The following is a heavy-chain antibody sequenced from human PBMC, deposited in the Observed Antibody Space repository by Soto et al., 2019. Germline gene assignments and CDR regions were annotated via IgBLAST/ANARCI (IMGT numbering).Heavy chain of an antibody. CDR1: GGSFGTNY. D-gene: IGHD3-10*01. CDR3: ATDSAGRGPFDP. J-gene: IGHJ5*02. CDR2: TYYTGST. Sequence: SETLSLTCTISGGSFGTNYWSWIRQAPGKGLEWIGYTYYTGSTKYNPSLKSRATISVDTSTNQFSLTLNSAAAADTAVYYCATDSAGRGPFDPWGQGILVTVSS. V-gene: IGHV4-59*13.